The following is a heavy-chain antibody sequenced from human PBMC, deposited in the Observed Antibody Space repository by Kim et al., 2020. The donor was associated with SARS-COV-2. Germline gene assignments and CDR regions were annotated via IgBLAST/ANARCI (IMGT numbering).Heavy chain of an antibody. D-gene: IGHD3-22*01. CDR1: GGSISSSSYY. CDR2: IYYSGST. V-gene: IGHV4-39*01. CDR3: ARQRIYYASISHLGGGDAFDI. J-gene: IGHJ3*02. Sequence: SETLSLTCTVSGGSISSSSYYWGWIRQPPGKGLEWIGSIYYSGSTYYNPSLKSRVTISVDTSKNQFSLKLSSVTAADTAVYYCARQRIYYASISHLGGGDAFDIWGQGTMVTVSS.